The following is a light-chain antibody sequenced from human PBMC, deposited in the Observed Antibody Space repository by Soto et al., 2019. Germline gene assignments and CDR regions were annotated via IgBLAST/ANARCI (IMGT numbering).Light chain of an antibody. J-gene: IGKJ4*01. Sequence: DIVMTQSPLTLPVTPGEPASISCRSSQSLLHSNGYNYLDWYLQKPGQSPQLLIYLGSNRASGVPDRFSGSGSGTDCTLKISRVEAEDVGVYYCMQALHTPLTFGGGTKVEIK. CDR1: QSLLHSNGYNY. CDR3: MQALHTPLT. CDR2: LGS. V-gene: IGKV2-28*01.